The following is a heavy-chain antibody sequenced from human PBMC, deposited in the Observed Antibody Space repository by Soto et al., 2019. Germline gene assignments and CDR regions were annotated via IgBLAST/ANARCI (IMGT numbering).Heavy chain of an antibody. CDR2: INWNSGSI. CDR3: VKDESINWYSGHFRH. D-gene: IGHD6-13*01. CDR1: GFTFDDYA. J-gene: IGHJ1*01. Sequence: GGSLRLSCAASGFTFDDYAMYWVRQVPGKGLEWVSGINWNSGSIGYGDSVKGRFAISRDNAKNTLHLQMNSLSAEDTAFYYCVKDESINWYSGHFRHWGQGTLVTVSS. V-gene: IGHV3-9*01.